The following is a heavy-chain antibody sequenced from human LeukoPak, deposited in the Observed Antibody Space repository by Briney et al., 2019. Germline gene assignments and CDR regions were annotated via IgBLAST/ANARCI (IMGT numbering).Heavy chain of an antibody. CDR3: AKAYHILTGLLDY. J-gene: IGHJ4*02. CDR1: GFTFSSYA. Sequence: PGGSLRLSCAASGFTFSSYAMSWVRQAPGKGLQWVSAISGSGGSTYYADSVKGRFTIPRDNSKNTLFLQMNSLRANDTAVYYCAKAYHILTGLLDYWGQGTLVTVSS. CDR2: ISGSGGST. D-gene: IGHD3-9*01. V-gene: IGHV3-23*01.